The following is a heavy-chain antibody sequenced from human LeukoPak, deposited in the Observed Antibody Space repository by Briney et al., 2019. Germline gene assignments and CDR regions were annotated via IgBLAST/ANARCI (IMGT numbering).Heavy chain of an antibody. CDR1: GGTFSSYA. V-gene: IGHV1-69*04. J-gene: IGHJ5*02. CDR3: ARVYNINWFDP. Sequence: AASVKVSCKASGGTFSSYAISWVRQAPGQGLEWMGRIIYIVGTANYAQKFQGRVTITADKSTSTAYMELSSLRSEDTAVYYCARVYNINWFDPWGQGTLATVSS. CDR2: IIYIVGTA. D-gene: IGHD1-14*01.